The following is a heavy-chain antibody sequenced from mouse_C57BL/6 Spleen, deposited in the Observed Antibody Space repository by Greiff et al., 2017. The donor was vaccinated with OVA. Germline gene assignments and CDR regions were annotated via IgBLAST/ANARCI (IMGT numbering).Heavy chain of an antibody. J-gene: IGHJ4*01. CDR3: ARETVLGYYAMDY. D-gene: IGHD1-1*01. CDR1: GYTFTSYW. Sequence: QVQLQQPGAELVKPGASVKLSCKASGYTFTSYWMHWVKQRPGRGLEWIGRIDPSNGGTNYNEKFKSKATLTVDKSSSTAYMQLSSLTSEDSAVYYCARETVLGYYAMDYWGQGTSVTVSS. V-gene: IGHV1-72*01. CDR2: IDPSNGGT.